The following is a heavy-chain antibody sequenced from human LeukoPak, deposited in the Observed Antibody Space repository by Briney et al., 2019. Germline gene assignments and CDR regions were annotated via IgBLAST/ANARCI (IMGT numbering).Heavy chain of an antibody. CDR3: ARGASSSWYASWVY. CDR2: MNPNSGNT. Sequence: ASVKVSCKASGYTFTSYDINWVRQATGQGLEWMGWMNPNSGNTGYAQKSQGRVTMTRNTSISTAYMELSSLRSEDTAVYYCARGASSSWYASWVYWGQGTLVTVSS. CDR1: GYTFTSYD. J-gene: IGHJ4*02. V-gene: IGHV1-8*01. D-gene: IGHD6-13*01.